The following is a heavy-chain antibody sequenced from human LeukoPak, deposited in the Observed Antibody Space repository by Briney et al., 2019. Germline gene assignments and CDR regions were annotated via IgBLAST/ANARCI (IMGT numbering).Heavy chain of an antibody. V-gene: IGHV1-69*06. CDR3: AKSHSSSSGHEPLNI. CDR2: IIPIFGTP. D-gene: IGHD6-6*01. J-gene: IGHJ3*02. Sequence: SVKVSCKTSGGAVTTFASSWVRQAPGQGLEWMGGIIPIFGTPDHAQMFQGRVTITADRSTGTVYLELSRLRSEDTAVYSCAKSHSSSSGHEPLNIRRQPTMVTVPS. CDR1: GGAVTTFA.